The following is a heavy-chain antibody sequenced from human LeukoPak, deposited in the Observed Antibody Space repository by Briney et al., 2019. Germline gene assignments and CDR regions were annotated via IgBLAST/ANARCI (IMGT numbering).Heavy chain of an antibody. CDR1: GFNFSGSA. V-gene: IGHV3-73*01. D-gene: IGHD1-1*01. CDR2: IRNKANSYAT. CDR3: TSGLSVRRSNNTPVDY. Sequence: GGSLRLSCAASGFNFSGSAIHWVRQASGKGLEWVGRIRNKANSYATAYSASLKGRFIISRRDSDNTAYLQMNSLKTEDTAVYYCTSGLSVRRSNNTPVDYWGQGTLVTVSS. J-gene: IGHJ4*02.